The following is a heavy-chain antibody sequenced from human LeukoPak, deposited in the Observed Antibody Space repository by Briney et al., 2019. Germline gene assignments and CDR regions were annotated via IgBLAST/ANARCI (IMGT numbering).Heavy chain of an antibody. V-gene: IGHV1-69*13. CDR3: ARGAVRGVIVDYYYYGMDV. J-gene: IGHJ6*02. D-gene: IGHD3-10*01. CDR1: GGTFSSYA. Sequence: SVKVSCKASGGTFSSYAISWVRQAPGQGLEWMGGIIPIFGTANYAQKFRGRVTITADESTSTAYMELSSLRSEDTAVYYCARGAVRGVIVDYYYYGMDVWGQGTTVTVSS. CDR2: IIPIFGTA.